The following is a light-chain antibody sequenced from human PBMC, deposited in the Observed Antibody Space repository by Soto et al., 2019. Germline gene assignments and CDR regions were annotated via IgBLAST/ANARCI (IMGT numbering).Light chain of an antibody. CDR2: DVS. J-gene: IGLJ1*01. Sequence: QSALTQPASVSGSPGQSITISCTGTSSDVGGYNYVSWYQQHPGKAPKLMIYDVSNRPSGVSNRFSGSKSGNTASLTISGLQAEDEADYYCSSYTSSSTFFGTGIKLTVL. V-gene: IGLV2-14*01. CDR1: SSDVGGYNY. CDR3: SSYTSSSTF.